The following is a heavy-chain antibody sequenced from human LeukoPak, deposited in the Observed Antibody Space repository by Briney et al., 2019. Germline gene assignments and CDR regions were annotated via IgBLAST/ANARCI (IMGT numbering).Heavy chain of an antibody. CDR1: GGSFSGYY. Sequence: SETLSLTRAVYGGSFSGYYWSWIRQPPGKGLEWIGEINHSGSTNYNPSLKSRVTISVDTSKNQFSLKLSSVTAADTAVYYCARGVFDWGQGTLVTVSS. CDR2: INHSGST. CDR3: ARGVFD. D-gene: IGHD1-14*01. J-gene: IGHJ4*02. V-gene: IGHV4-34*01.